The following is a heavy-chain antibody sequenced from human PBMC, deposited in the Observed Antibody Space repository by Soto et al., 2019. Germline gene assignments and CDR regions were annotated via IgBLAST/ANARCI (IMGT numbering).Heavy chain of an antibody. CDR1: GGSISSDSYY. D-gene: IGHD2-2*01. Sequence: SETLSLTCTVSGGSISSDSYYWGWIRQSPEKGLEWIASISYSGSTYYNPTLKSRLIISVDTSKSQFSLKLSSVTAADAAVYYCARHIRYCSSTSCYEDNWFDPWGQGTLVTVSS. J-gene: IGHJ5*02. CDR2: ISYSGST. V-gene: IGHV4-39*01. CDR3: ARHIRYCSSTSCYEDNWFDP.